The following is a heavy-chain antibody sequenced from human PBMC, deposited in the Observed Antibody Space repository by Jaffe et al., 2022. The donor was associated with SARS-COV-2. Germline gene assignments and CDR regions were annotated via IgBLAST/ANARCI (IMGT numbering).Heavy chain of an antibody. J-gene: IGHJ5*02. D-gene: IGHD3-10*01. Sequence: EVQLLESGGGLVQPGGSLRLSCAASGFTFSNYAMTWVRQAPGKGLEWVSAISESGSSTYYADSVKGRFTISRDNSKNTMFLQMSSLGVEDTAVYYCVKETVVRGFIKYFDPWGQGTLVTVSS. CDR3: VKETVVRGFIKYFDP. V-gene: IGHV3-23*01. CDR1: GFTFSNYA. CDR2: ISESGSST.